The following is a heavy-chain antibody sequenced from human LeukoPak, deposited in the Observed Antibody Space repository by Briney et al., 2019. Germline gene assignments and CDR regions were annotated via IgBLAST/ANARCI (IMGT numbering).Heavy chain of an antibody. V-gene: IGHV3-21*01. CDR3: ARGDTAMGLALDY. CDR1: GFTFSSYS. CDR2: ISSSRSYI. D-gene: IGHD5-18*01. J-gene: IGHJ4*02. Sequence: GGSLRLSCAASGFTFSSYSMNWVRQAPGRGLGWVSSISSSRSYIYYADSVKSRFTISRDNAKNSLYLQMNSLRAEDSAVYYCARGDTAMGLALDYWGQGTLVTVSS.